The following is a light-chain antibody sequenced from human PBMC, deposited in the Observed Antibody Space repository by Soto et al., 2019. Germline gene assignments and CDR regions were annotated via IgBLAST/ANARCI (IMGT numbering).Light chain of an antibody. CDR2: GAS. CDR1: QSVSSIY. CDR3: QQYNSWPPIT. J-gene: IGKJ5*01. V-gene: IGKV3-20*01. Sequence: EIVLTQSPGTLSLSPGERATLSCRASQSVSSIYLAWYQQKPGQAPRLLIYGASSRATGIPGRFSGSGSGTEFTLTISSLQSEDFAVYYCQQYNSWPPITFGQGTRLEIK.